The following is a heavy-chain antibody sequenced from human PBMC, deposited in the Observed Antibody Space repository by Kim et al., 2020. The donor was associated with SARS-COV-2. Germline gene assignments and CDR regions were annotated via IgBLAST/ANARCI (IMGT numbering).Heavy chain of an antibody. Sequence: GGSLRLSCAASGFTFSSYEMNWVRQAPGKGLEWVSYINSSGSTINYADSVKGRFTISRDNAKNSLYLQMNRLRAEDTAVYYCARAKFFWLLYSYVMDVWGEGPTVPVFS. J-gene: IGHJ6*04. CDR2: INSSGSTI. V-gene: IGHV3-48*03. CDR1: GFTFSSYE. CDR3: ARAKFFWLLYSYVMDV. D-gene: IGHD3-3*01.